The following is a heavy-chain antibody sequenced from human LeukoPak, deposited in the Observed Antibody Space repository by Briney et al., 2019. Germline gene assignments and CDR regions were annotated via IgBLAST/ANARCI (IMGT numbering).Heavy chain of an antibody. V-gene: IGHV1-3*01. CDR2: INAGSGST. J-gene: IGHJ4*02. CDR1: GGTFSSYA. Sequence: ASVKVSCKASGGTFSSYAISWVRQAPGQSLEWMGWINAGSGSTKYSEKFQGRVTFTRDTSADTAYMELSSLTSEDTAVFYCAKGAYDTTGNYYFDHWGRGTLVVVSS. D-gene: IGHD1-1*01. CDR3: AKGAYDTTGNYYFDH.